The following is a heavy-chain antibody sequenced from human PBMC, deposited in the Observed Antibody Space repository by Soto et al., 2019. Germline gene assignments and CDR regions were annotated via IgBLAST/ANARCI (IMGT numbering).Heavy chain of an antibody. Sequence: SETLSLTCTVSGGSISSGDYYWSWIRQPPGKGLEWIGYIYYSGSTYYNPPLKSRVTISVDTSKNQFSLKLSSVTAADTAVYYCARVRGENYDFSDYWGQGTLVTVSS. V-gene: IGHV4-30-4*01. J-gene: IGHJ4*02. CDR2: IYYSGST. CDR3: ARVRGENYDFSDY. D-gene: IGHD3-3*01. CDR1: GGSISSGDYY.